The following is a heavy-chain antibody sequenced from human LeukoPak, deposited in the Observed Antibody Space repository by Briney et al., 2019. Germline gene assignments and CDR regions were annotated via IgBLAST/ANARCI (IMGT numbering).Heavy chain of an antibody. J-gene: IGHJ4*02. CDR3: ARVSGYDSRFDY. CDR2: IYYSGST. V-gene: IGHV4-59*01. CDR1: GGSISHYY. Sequence: PSETLSLTCTVSGGSISHYYWSWIRQSPGKGLEWIGYIYYSGSTNYNPSLKSRVTISVDTSKNQFSLRLSSVTAADTAVYYCARVSGYDSRFDYWGQGTLVTVPS. D-gene: IGHD5-12*01.